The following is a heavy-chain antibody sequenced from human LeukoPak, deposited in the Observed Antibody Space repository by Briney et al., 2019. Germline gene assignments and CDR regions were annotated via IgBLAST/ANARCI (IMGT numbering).Heavy chain of an antibody. CDR3: AGGLSGYCPTPPCSF. CDR2: VSHVGST. CDR1: GGSFSGYF. V-gene: IGHV4-34*01. Sequence: TSETLSLTCTVHGGSFSGYFWSWIRQAPGKGLEWIGEVSHVGSTNFNPSLQSRVSLSVDTSKRQFSLNLRSVTAADTAVYYCAGGLSGYCPTPPCSFWGEGTSVTVSS. J-gene: IGHJ6*04. D-gene: IGHD2-8*01.